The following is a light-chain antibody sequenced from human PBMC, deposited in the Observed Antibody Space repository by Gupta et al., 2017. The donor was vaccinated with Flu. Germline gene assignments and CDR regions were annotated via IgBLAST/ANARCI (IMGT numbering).Light chain of an antibody. CDR1: LSLVHSDGNTC. CDR3: MQGANRSCA. CDR2: QVA. J-gene: IGKJ1*01. V-gene: IGKV2-30*02. Sequence: TLGQPASIACRASLSLVHSDGNTCWQWFQQRQGQSPRRLMYQVAYRDARGPDRCCGSGAGTDVTLKISRVEAEDVWVYYCMQGANRSCAFGRGTKVEIK.